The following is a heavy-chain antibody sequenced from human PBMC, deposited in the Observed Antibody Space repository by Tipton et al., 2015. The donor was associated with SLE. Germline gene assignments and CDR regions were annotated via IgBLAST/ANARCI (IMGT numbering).Heavy chain of an antibody. CDR2: LKSKTDGGTT. D-gene: IGHD3-9*01. V-gene: IGHV3-15*01. J-gene: IGHJ3*02. Sequence: LTCTVSGGSISSHYWSWVRQAPGKGLEWVGRLKSKTDGGTTDYAAPVKGRFTISRDDSKNTLYLQMNSLKTEDTAVYYCTTLDILTGYYNLRAFDIWGQGTMVTVSP. CDR3: TTLDILTGYYNLRAFDI. CDR1: GGSISSHY.